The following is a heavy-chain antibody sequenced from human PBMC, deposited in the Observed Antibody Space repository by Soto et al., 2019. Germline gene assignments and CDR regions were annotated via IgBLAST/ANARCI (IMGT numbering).Heavy chain of an antibody. D-gene: IGHD3-3*01. Sequence: GGSLRLSCAASGFTFSSYGMHWVRQAPGKGLEWVAVISYDGSNKHYVDSVKGRFTISRDNSKNTLYLQMNSLRAEDTAVYYCAKDGLRFLEWLSYFDYWGQGTLVTVSS. CDR2: ISYDGSNK. J-gene: IGHJ4*02. CDR1: GFTFSSYG. CDR3: AKDGLRFLEWLSYFDY. V-gene: IGHV3-30*18.